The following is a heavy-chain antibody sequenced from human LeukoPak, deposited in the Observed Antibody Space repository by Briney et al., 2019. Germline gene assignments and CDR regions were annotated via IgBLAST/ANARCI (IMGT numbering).Heavy chain of an antibody. CDR3: ARHSSSWYGGFDP. CDR1: GFTFSSYG. CDR2: IWYDGSNK. J-gene: IGHJ5*02. V-gene: IGHV3-33*01. Sequence: GGSLRLSCAASGFTFSSYGMHWVRQAPGKGLEWVAVIWYDGSNKYYADSVKGRFTISRDNSKNTLYLQMTSLRAEDTAVYYCARHSSSWYGGFDPWGQGTLVTVSS. D-gene: IGHD6-13*01.